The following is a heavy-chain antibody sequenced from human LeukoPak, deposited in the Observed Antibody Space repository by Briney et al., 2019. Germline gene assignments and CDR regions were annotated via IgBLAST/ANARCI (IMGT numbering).Heavy chain of an antibody. CDR1: GGSFSGYY. CDR3: ARRGSSGWYVGAFDI. D-gene: IGHD6-19*01. CDR2: INHSGST. J-gene: IGHJ3*02. Sequence: SETLSLTCAVYGGSFSGYYWSWIRQPPGKGLEWIGEINHSGSTNYNPSLKSRVTISVDTSKNQFSLKLSSVTAADTAVYYCARRGSSGWYVGAFDIWGQGTMVTVSS. V-gene: IGHV4-34*01.